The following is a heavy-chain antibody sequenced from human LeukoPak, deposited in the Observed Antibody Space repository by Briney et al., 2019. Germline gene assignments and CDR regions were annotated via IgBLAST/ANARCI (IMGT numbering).Heavy chain of an antibody. Sequence: SETLSLTCTVSGDSINSRSYYWDWIRQPPGKGLEWIGNLYYGGNTHYNPSLKSRVTISVDTSKNQFSLKLSSVTAADTAVYYCARRAYSSGYYYFDYWGQGTLVTVSS. D-gene: IGHD3-22*01. J-gene: IGHJ4*02. CDR2: LYYGGNT. CDR3: ARRAYSSGYYYFDY. V-gene: IGHV4-39*07. CDR1: GDSINSRSYY.